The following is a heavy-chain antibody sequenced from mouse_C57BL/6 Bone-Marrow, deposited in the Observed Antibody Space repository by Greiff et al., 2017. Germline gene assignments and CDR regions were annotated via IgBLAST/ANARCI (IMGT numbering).Heavy chain of an antibody. D-gene: IGHD1-1*01. CDR2: INPYNGGT. CDR3: ARFFYYYGLGY. CDR1: GYTFTDYY. V-gene: IGHV1-19*01. J-gene: IGHJ2*01. Sequence: EVQLQESGPVLVKPGASVKMSCKASGYTFTDYYMNWVKQSHGKSLEWIGVINPYNGGTSYKQKFKGKATLTVDKSSSTAYMELNSLTSEDSAVYYCARFFYYYGLGYWGQGTTLTVAS.